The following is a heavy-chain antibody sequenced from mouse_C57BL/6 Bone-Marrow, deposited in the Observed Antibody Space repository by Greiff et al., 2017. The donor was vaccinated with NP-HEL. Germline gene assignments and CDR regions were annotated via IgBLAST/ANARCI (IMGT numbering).Heavy chain of an antibody. CDR3: ARSPPPITTVVAEYFDV. V-gene: IGHV7-3*01. CDR2: IRNKANGYTT. CDR1: GFTFTDYY. J-gene: IGHJ1*03. Sequence: DVHLVESGGGLVQPGGSLSLSCAASGFTFTDYYMSWVRQPPGKALEWLGFIRNKANGYTTEYSASVKGRFTISRDNSQSILYLQMNALRAEDSATYYCARSPPPITTVVAEYFDVWGTGTTVTVSS. D-gene: IGHD1-1*01.